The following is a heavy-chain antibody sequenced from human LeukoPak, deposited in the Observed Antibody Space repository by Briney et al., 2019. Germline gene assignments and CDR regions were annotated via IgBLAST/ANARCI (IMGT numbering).Heavy chain of an antibody. CDR1: GFTLSRKY. J-gene: IGHJ4*02. CDR3: ASGPQQLDVGFDY. D-gene: IGHD6-13*01. Sequence: SGGSLRLSCAASGFTLSRKYMNWVRQAPGKGLEWVSVIYRGGSTYYADSVKGRFTISRDNSKNTLFLPMNSLRAEDAAVLLRASGPQQLDVGFDYWGEGTL. V-gene: IGHV3-66*01. CDR2: IYRGGST.